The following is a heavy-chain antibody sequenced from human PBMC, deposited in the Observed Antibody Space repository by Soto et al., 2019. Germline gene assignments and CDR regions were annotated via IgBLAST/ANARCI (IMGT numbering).Heavy chain of an antibody. V-gene: IGHV1-69*04. CDR2: IIPILGIA. CDR3: ARDRCYGGPENWYFDL. CDR1: GGTFSSYT. Sequence: ASVKVSCKASGGTFSSYTISWVRQAPGQGLEWMGRIIPILGIANYAQKLQGRVTITADKSTSTAYMELSSLRSEDTAVYYCARDRCYGGPENWYFDLWGRGTLVTVSS. J-gene: IGHJ2*01. D-gene: IGHD4-17*01.